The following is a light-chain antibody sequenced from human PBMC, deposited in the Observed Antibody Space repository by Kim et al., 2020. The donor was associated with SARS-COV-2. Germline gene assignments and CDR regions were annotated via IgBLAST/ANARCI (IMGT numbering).Light chain of an antibody. CDR2: SDD. J-gene: IGLJ3*02. V-gene: IGLV1-44*01. Sequence: QSVLTQPPSTSGTPGQRVTISCSGSSSNIGTNAVNWYQQLPGTAPKLLIYSDDQRPSGVPDRFSGSKSGTSASLAISGLQSEHEADYYCGAWDDSLNGWVFGGWAQLTVL. CDR1: SSNIGTNA. CDR3: GAWDDSLNGWV.